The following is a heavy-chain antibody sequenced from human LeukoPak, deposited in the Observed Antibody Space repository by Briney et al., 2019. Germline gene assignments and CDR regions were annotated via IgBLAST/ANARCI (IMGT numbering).Heavy chain of an antibody. CDR3: ARDWDTAMIYYFDY. CDR1: GFTFSSYW. V-gene: IGHV3-7*01. CDR2: IKQDGSEK. Sequence: RGSLRLSCAASGFTFSSYWMSWVRQAPGKGLEWVANIKQDGSEKYYVDSVKGRFTISRDNAKNSLYLQMNSLRAEDTAVYYCARDWDTAMIYYFDYWGQGTLVTVSS. J-gene: IGHJ4*02. D-gene: IGHD5-18*01.